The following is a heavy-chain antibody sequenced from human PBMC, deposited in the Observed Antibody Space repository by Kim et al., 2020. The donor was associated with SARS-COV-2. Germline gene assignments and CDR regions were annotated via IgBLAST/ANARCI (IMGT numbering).Heavy chain of an antibody. CDR3: ARVGGYGSGSYYNPPYYYYYMDV. J-gene: IGHJ6*03. CDR1: GGSICSSSYY. CDR2: IYYSGST. V-gene: IGHV4-39*01. D-gene: IGHD3-10*01. Sequence: SETLSLTCTVSGGSICSSSYYWGWIRQPPGKGLEWIGSIYYSGSTYYNPSLKSRVTISVDTSKNQFSLKLSSVTAADTAVYYCARVGGYGSGSYYNPPYYYYYMDVWGKGTTVTVSS.